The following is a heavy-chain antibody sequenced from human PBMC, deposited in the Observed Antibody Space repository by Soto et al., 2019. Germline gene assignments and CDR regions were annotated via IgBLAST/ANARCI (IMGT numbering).Heavy chain of an antibody. Sequence: SVKVSCKASGGTFSSYTISWVRQAPGQGLEWMGRIIPILGIANYAQKFQGRVTITADKSTSTAYMELSSLRSEDTAVYYCASDSLTLVGAEKIDYWGQGTLVTAPQ. J-gene: IGHJ4*02. D-gene: IGHD1-26*01. CDR3: ASDSLTLVGAEKIDY. CDR1: GGTFSSYT. CDR2: IIPILGIA. V-gene: IGHV1-69*02.